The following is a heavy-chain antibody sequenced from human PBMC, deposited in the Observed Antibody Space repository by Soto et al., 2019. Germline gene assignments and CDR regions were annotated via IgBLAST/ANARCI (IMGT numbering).Heavy chain of an antibody. V-gene: IGHV3-23*01. CDR3: AKHLSNGSPDY. Sequence: EVQLLESGGALVQPGGSLRLSCAASGFTFSSYAMSWVRQAPGKGLEWVSLISGSGGGTYYAGSVKGRFTISRDNSKNTLYLQMNSLRAEDTAVFYCAKHLSNGSPDYWGQGTLVTVSS. CDR2: ISGSGGGT. D-gene: IGHD2-15*01. J-gene: IGHJ4*02. CDR1: GFTFSSYA.